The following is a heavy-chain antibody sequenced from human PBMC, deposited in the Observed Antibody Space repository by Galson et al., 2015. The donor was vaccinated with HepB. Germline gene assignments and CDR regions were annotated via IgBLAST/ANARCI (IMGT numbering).Heavy chain of an antibody. Sequence: SVKVSCKASGGTFSSYAISWVRQAPGQGLEWMGGIIPIFGTANYAQKFQGRVTITADKSTSTAYMELSSLRSEDTAVYYCARDPPGIAVAGQPWFDPWGQGTLVTVSS. D-gene: IGHD6-19*01. CDR3: ARDPPGIAVAGQPWFDP. V-gene: IGHV1-69*06. CDR1: GGTFSSYA. J-gene: IGHJ5*02. CDR2: IIPIFGTA.